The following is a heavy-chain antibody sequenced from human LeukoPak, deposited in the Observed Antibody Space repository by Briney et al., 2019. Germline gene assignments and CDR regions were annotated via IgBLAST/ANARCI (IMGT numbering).Heavy chain of an antibody. J-gene: IGHJ4*02. Sequence: ETLSLTCRVSGASISSFYWSWVRQAPGKGLEWVSAISGSGGSTYYADSVKGRFTISRDNSKNTLYLQMNSLRAEDTAVYYCAKGRDTLSYWGQGTLVTVSS. CDR2: ISGSGGST. CDR1: GASISSFY. D-gene: IGHD3-16*01. V-gene: IGHV3-23*01. CDR3: AKGRDTLSY.